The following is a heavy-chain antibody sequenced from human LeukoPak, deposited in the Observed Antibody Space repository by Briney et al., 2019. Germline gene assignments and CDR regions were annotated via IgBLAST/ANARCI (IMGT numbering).Heavy chain of an antibody. CDR3: AKAPYYYDSSGYPDY. V-gene: IGHV3-23*01. J-gene: IGHJ4*02. Sequence: GGSLTLSCPASGFTFSRYAMSWVRQAPAKGLEGVSAISGSGGSTYYADSVKGRFTISRDNSKNALYLQMNSLRAEDTAVYYCAKAPYYYDSSGYPDYWGQGTLVTVSS. D-gene: IGHD3-22*01. CDR2: ISGSGGST. CDR1: GFTFSRYA.